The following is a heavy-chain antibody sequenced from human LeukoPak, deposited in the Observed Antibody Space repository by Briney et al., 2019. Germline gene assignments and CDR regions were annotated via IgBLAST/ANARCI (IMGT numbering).Heavy chain of an antibody. CDR2: IYPGNSDT. Sequence: GESLKISCKGSGYSFTSCWIGWVRQMPGKGLEWMGIIYPGNSDTRYSPSFQGQVTISADKSISTAYLQWSSLKASDTAMYYCARNYCSSTSCDYYYGMDVWGQGTTVTVSS. V-gene: IGHV5-51*01. J-gene: IGHJ6*02. D-gene: IGHD2-2*01. CDR3: ARNYCSSTSCDYYYGMDV. CDR1: GYSFTSCW.